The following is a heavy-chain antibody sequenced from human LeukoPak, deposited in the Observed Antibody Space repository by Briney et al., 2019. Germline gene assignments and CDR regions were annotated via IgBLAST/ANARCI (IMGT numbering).Heavy chain of an antibody. CDR2: INSDGSNT. D-gene: IGHD3-16*01. Sequence: PGGCLRLSCAASGFTFSSYWMHWVRQVPGKGLVWVSRINSDGSNTNYADSVKGRFTISRDNAKNTLFLQMNSLRAEDTAVFYCARDNRGSFDHWGQGTLVTVSS. J-gene: IGHJ4*02. CDR1: GFTFSSYW. CDR3: ARDNRGSFDH. V-gene: IGHV3-74*01.